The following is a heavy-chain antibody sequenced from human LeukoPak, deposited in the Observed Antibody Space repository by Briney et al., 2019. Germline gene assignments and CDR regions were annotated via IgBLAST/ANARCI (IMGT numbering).Heavy chain of an antibody. Sequence: SVKVSCKASGGTFSSYAISWVRQAPGQGLEWMGGIIPIFGAANYAQKFQGRVTITADKSMSTAYMELSSLRSEDTAVYYCARDRNQLLRAFDIWGQGTMVTVSS. CDR3: ARDRNQLLRAFDI. V-gene: IGHV1-69*06. D-gene: IGHD3-22*01. CDR1: GGTFSSYA. CDR2: IIPIFGAA. J-gene: IGHJ3*02.